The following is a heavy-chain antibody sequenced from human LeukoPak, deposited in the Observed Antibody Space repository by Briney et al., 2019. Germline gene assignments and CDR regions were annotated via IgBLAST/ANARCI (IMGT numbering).Heavy chain of an antibody. CDR3: ARDYYGSGSYHIGYYGMDV. Sequence: GGSLRLSCAASGFTFSSYSMDWVRQAPGKGLEWVSSISSSSSYIYYADSVKGRFTISRDNAKNSLYLQMNSLRAEDTAVYYCARDYYGSGSYHIGYYGMDVWGQGTTVTVSS. CDR2: ISSSSSYI. CDR1: GFTFSSYS. V-gene: IGHV3-21*01. J-gene: IGHJ6*02. D-gene: IGHD3-10*01.